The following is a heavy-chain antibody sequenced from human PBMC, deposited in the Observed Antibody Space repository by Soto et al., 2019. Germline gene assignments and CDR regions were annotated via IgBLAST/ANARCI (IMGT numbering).Heavy chain of an antibody. CDR3: AREITPLTNAWYFDL. CDR2: IFDSGST. D-gene: IGHD2-8*01. J-gene: IGHJ2*01. Sequence: QVQLQESGPGLVKPSETLSLTCTVSGGSISGGVHSWSWIRQPPGKGLEWIGHIFDSGSTYYNPALKSRLTISVDTSKNQFSLRLSSVTAADTAVYYCAREITPLTNAWYFDLWGRGTLVSVS. V-gene: IGHV4-30-4*01. CDR1: GGSISGGVHS.